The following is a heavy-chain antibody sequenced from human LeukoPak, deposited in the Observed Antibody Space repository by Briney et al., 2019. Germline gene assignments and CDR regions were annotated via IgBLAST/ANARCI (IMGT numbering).Heavy chain of an antibody. J-gene: IGHJ4*02. Sequence: GRSLRLSCVASGFTFSSYGMHWVRQAPGKGLEWVAVIWYDGSNKYYADSVKGRFTISRDNSKNTLYLQMNSLRAEDTAVYYCARLAGKTYYYGSGSYYNGDYWGQGTLVTVSS. CDR1: GFTFSSYG. D-gene: IGHD3-10*01. CDR2: IWYDGSNK. CDR3: ARLAGKTYYYGSGSYYNGDY. V-gene: IGHV3-33*01.